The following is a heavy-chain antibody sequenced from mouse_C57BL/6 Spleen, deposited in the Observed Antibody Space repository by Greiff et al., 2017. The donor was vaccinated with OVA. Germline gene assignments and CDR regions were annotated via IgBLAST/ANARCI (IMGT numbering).Heavy chain of an antibody. CDR1: GFTFTDYY. V-gene: IGHV14-2*01. J-gene: IGHJ1*03. CDR3: ASHYYGSSYWYFDV. CDR2: IDPEDGET. D-gene: IGHD1-1*01. Sequence: EVQLQQSGAELVKPGASVKLSCTASGFTFTDYYMHWVKQRTEQGLEWIGRIDPEDGETKYAPKFQGKATITADTSSTTAYLQLSSLTSEDTAVYYCASHYYGSSYWYFDVWGTGTTVTVSS.